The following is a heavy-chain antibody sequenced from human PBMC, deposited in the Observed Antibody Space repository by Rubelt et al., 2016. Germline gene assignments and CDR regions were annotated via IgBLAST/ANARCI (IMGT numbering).Heavy chain of an antibody. CDR1: GYTFTSYG. J-gene: IGHJ5*02. V-gene: IGHV1-18*01. CDR3: AGMYSSSWHRGWFDP. D-gene: IGHD6-13*01. CDR2: ISAYNGNT. Sequence: QVQLVQSGAEVKKPGASVKVSCKASGYTFTSYGISWVRQAPGQGLEWMGWISAYNGNTKYAQKREGRVTMPTDTSTRTAYMELRSLRSDDPAVYYCAGMYSSSWHRGWFDPWGQGTLVTVSS.